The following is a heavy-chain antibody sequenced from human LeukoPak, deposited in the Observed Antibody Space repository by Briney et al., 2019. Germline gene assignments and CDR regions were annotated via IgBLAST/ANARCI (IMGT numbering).Heavy chain of an antibody. V-gene: IGHV1-2*02. CDR2: INPNSGGT. D-gene: IGHD4-17*01. Sequence: ASVKVSCKASGYTFTGYYMHWVRQAPGQGVEWMGWINPNSGGTNYAQKFQGRVTMTRDTSISTAYMELSGLRSDDTAVYCCARDPDDYGDDGWFDPWGQGTLVTVSS. CDR3: ARDPDDYGDDGWFDP. J-gene: IGHJ5*02. CDR1: GYTFTGYY.